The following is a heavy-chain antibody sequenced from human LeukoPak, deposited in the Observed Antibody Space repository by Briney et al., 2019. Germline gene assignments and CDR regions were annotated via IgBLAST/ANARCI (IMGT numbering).Heavy chain of an antibody. CDR2: IYSGGTI. CDR1: GFSVRTNY. D-gene: IGHD3-9*01. J-gene: IGHJ1*01. V-gene: IGHV3-53*01. Sequence: SGGSLRLSCAASGFSVRTNYMSWVRQAPGKGLEWVSVIYSGGTIRYADSVKGRFTISRDNSRDTLHLQMNSLRVDDTAVYYRAKDTYDIARIEYFQHWGQGTLVTVSS. CDR3: AKDTYDIARIEYFQH.